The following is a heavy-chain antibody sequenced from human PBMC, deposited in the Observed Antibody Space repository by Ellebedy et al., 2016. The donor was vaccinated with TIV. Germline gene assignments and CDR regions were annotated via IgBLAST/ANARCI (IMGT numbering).Heavy chain of an antibody. V-gene: IGHV1-69*04. CDR1: GGSFNNSA. CDR3: ASSLGRLDAFDI. Sequence: ASVKVSCKASGGSFNNSAISWVRQAPGQGLEWLGRIIPILGIANYAQTFQGRLTITADKSTRTVYMELSSLRSEDTAVYYCASSLGRLDAFDIWGQGTMVTVSS. J-gene: IGHJ3*02. CDR2: IIPILGIA.